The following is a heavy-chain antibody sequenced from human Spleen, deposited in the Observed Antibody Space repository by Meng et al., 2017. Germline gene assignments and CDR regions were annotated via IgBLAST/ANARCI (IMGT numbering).Heavy chain of an antibody. D-gene: IGHD6-13*01. CDR3: VRDEDISAAGKLFGDY. J-gene: IGHJ4*02. Sequence: QVQLVQSGPEVQKPGASVKLSCKPAGYTFAAYWIHWLRQAPGQGLEWMGRINPKSGDTHYAQKFQARVTMTGDTSISTAYMELSRLRSDDTAIYYCVRDEDISAAGKLFGDYWGQGTLVTVSS. CDR2: INPKSGDT. CDR1: GYTFAAYW. V-gene: IGHV1-2*06.